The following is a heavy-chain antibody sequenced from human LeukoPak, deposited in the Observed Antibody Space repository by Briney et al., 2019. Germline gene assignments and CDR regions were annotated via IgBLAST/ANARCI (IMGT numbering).Heavy chain of an antibody. J-gene: IGHJ5*02. Sequence: ASETLSLTCAVYGGSFSGYYWSWIRQPPGKGLEWIGEINHSGSTNYNPSLKSRVTISVDTSKNQFSLKLSSVTAADTAVYYCAKPRGIWSGYYQGGWFDPWGQGTLVTVSS. V-gene: IGHV4-34*01. CDR2: INHSGST. CDR3: AKPRGIWSGYYQGGWFDP. D-gene: IGHD3-3*01. CDR1: GGSFSGYY.